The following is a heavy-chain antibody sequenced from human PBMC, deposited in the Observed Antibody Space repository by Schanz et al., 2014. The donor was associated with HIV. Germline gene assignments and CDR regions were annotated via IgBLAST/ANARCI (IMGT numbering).Heavy chain of an antibody. CDR2: ISNNGNEK. Sequence: QVQVVESGGGVVQPGRSLTLSCATTGFPLRDYGMHWVRQAAGKGLEWLAFISNNGNEKDYGDSVKGRFNISRDNSKNTLYLQMNSLRVEDTAVYYCVRDAAGRFSDRSPGYWGQGTLVIVSS. D-gene: IGHD2-15*01. V-gene: IGHV3-33*08. CDR1: GFPLRDYG. J-gene: IGHJ4*01. CDR3: VRDAAGRFSDRSPGY.